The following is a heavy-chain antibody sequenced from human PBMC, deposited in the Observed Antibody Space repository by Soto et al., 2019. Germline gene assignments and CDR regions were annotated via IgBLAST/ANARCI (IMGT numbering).Heavy chain of an antibody. J-gene: IGHJ4*02. V-gene: IGHV3-30*04. CDR2: ISYDGSNK. CDR3: ARGPPGDDILTGYFDY. Sequence: GGSLRLSCAASGFTFSSYAMHWVRQAPGKGLEWVAVISYDGSNKYYADSVKGRFTISRDNSKNTLYLQMNSLRAEDTAVYYCARGPPGDDILTGYFDYWGQGTLVTVSS. CDR1: GFTFSSYA. D-gene: IGHD3-9*01.